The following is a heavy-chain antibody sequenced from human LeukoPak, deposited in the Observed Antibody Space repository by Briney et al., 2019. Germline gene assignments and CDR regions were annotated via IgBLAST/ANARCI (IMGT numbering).Heavy chain of an antibody. CDR2: IYYSGST. CDR1: GGSISSYY. V-gene: IGHV4-59*01. J-gene: IGHJ1*01. Sequence: SETLSLTCTVSGGSISSYYWSWIRQPPGKGLEWIGYIYYSGSTNYNPSPKSRVTISVDTSKNQFSLKLSSVTAADTAVYYCARDDTDGEEYFQHWGQGTLVTVSS. CDR3: ARDDTDGEEYFQH. D-gene: IGHD3-10*01.